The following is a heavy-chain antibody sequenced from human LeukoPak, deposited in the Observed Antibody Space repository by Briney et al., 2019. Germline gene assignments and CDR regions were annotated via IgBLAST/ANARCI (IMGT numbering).Heavy chain of an antibody. V-gene: IGHV3-53*01. CDR1: GFTVSSNY. Sequence: PGGSLRLSCAASGFTVSSNYMTWVRQAPGKGLQWVSLIDSGGSTSFADSVKGRFTISRDTSKNTLYLQMNSLRAEDTAVYYCARRAPTVTYYYYYYMDVWGKGTTVTVSS. CDR2: IDSGGST. D-gene: IGHD4-11*01. CDR3: ARRAPTVTYYYYYYMDV. J-gene: IGHJ6*03.